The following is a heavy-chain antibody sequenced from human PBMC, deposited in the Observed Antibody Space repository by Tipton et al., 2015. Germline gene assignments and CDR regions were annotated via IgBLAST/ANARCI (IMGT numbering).Heavy chain of an antibody. V-gene: IGHV3-7*01. CDR3: ARDTTTVTTLGYFDY. CDR2: IKQDGSEK. Sequence: SLRLSCAASGLTFTNYWMSWVRQAPGKGLEWVANIKQDGSEKNYVDSVKGRFTISRDNAKNSLYLQMNSLRAEDTAVFYCARDTTTVTTLGYFDYWGRGTLVTVSS. CDR1: GLTFTNYW. D-gene: IGHD4-11*01. J-gene: IGHJ4*02.